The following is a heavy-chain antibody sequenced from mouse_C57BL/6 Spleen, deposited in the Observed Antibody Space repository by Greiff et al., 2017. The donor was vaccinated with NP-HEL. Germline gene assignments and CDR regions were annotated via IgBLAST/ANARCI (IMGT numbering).Heavy chain of an antibody. J-gene: IGHJ2*01. D-gene: IGHD1-1*01. V-gene: IGHV1-69*01. CDR2: IDPSDSYT. Sequence: QVQLQQPGAELVMPGASVKLSCKASGYTFTSYWMHWVKQRPGQGLEWIGEIDPSDSYTNYNQKFKGKSTLTVDKSSSTAYMQLSSLTSEDSAVYYCAREEKLRYFDYWGQGTTLTVSS. CDR3: AREEKLRYFDY. CDR1: GYTFTSYW.